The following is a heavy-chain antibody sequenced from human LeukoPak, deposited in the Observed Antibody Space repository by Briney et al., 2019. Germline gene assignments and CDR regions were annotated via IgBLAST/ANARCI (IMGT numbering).Heavy chain of an antibody. V-gene: IGHV4-38-2*02. CDR3: AREAEDIVGNAGVHYYYMDV. CDR2: IYHSGST. D-gene: IGHD5-12*01. J-gene: IGHJ6*03. CDR1: GYSISSGYY. Sequence: SETLSLTCTVSGYSISSGYYWGWIRQPPGKGLEWIGSIYHSGSTYYNPSLKSRVTISVDTSKNQFSLKLSSVTAADTAVYYCAREAEDIVGNAGVHYYYMDVWGKGTTVTVSS.